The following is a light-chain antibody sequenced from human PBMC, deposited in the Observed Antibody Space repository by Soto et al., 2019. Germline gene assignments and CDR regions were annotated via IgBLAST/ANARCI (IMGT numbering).Light chain of an antibody. CDR2: GAS. J-gene: IGKJ5*01. Sequence: ENVLTQSSGTLSLSPGERATLSCRSSQSVSSSYLAWYQQKPGQAPRLLIYGASSRATGIPDRFSGSGSGTDFTLTISRLEPEDFAVYYCQQYGSSPQTFGQGTRLEIK. CDR3: QQYGSSPQT. V-gene: IGKV3-20*01. CDR1: QSVSSSY.